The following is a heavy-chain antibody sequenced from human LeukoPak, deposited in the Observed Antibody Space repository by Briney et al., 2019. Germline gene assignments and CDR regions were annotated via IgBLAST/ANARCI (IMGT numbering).Heavy chain of an antibody. CDR1: GYTFNGYY. CDR3: ARDPLCGGDCYATG. Sequence: ASVKVSCKASGYTFNGYYMHWVRQAPGQGLEWMGWINPNSGGTNYAQKFQGRVTMTRDTSISTAYMELSRLRSDDTAVYYCARDPLCGGDCYATGWGQGTLVTVSS. V-gene: IGHV1-2*02. CDR2: INPNSGGT. D-gene: IGHD2-21*02. J-gene: IGHJ4*02.